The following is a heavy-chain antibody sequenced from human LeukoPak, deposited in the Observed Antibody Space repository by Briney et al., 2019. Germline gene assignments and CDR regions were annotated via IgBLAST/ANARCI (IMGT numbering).Heavy chain of an antibody. Sequence: SETLSLTCTASGGSISSSSYYWGWIRQPPGKGLEWIGSIYYSGITYYNPSLKSRVTISVDTSKNQFSLKLSSVTAADTAVYYCARLMDSSGCFDYWGQGTLVTVSS. CDR3: ARLMDSSGCFDY. J-gene: IGHJ4*02. CDR2: IYYSGIT. D-gene: IGHD3-22*01. V-gene: IGHV4-39*07. CDR1: GGSISSSSYY.